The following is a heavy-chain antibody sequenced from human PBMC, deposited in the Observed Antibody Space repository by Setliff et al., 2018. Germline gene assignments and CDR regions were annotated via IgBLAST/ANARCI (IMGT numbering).Heavy chain of an antibody. D-gene: IGHD1-26*01. CDR2: LHTSGST. CDR1: GGSISSGSYY. CDR3: ARDNTIVGATDY. V-gene: IGHV4-61*02. Sequence: LSLTCAVSGGSISSGSYYWSWIRQPAGKGLEWVGRLHTSGSTNYNPSLKSRVTISVDTSKNQFSLKLSSVTAADTAVYFCARDNTIVGATDYWGQGTLVTVS. J-gene: IGHJ4*02.